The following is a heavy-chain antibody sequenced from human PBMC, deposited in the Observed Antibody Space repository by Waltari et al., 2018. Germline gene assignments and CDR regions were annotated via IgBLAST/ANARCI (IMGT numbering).Heavy chain of an antibody. Sequence: QVQLQQWGAGLLKPSETLSLTCAVYGGSFSGYYWSWIRKPPGKGLEWIGEINHSGSTNYNPSLKSRVTISVDTSKNQFSLKLSSVTAADTAVYYCAIMGAPLAFDIWGQGTMVTVSS. J-gene: IGHJ3*02. D-gene: IGHD1-26*01. V-gene: IGHV4-34*01. CDR2: INHSGST. CDR3: AIMGAPLAFDI. CDR1: GGSFSGYY.